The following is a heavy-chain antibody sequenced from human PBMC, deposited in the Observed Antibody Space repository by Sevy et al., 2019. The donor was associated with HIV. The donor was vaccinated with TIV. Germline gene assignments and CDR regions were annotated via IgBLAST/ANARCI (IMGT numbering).Heavy chain of an antibody. CDR2: IRYDGSNK. Sequence: GGSLRLSCAASGITFSSYGMHWVRQAPGKGLEWVAFIRYDGSNKYYAESVKGRFTISRDNSKNTLCLQMNSLGAEDTAVYYCARGTPAFCTGGVCFNWFDPWGQGTLVTVSS. CDR1: GITFSSYG. CDR3: ARGTPAFCTGGVCFNWFDP. V-gene: IGHV3-30*02. D-gene: IGHD2-8*02. J-gene: IGHJ5*02.